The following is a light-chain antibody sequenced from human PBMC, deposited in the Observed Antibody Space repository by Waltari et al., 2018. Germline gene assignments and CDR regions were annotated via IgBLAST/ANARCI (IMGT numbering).Light chain of an antibody. CDR3: QQHDHLPFT. CDR2: DAS. J-gene: IGKJ3*01. CDR1: QDIANY. Sequence: DIQMTQSPSSLSPSVGDGVTITCQATQDIANYLNWYQQKPGKAPKLLVYDASNLHSGVPSRFSGSGSGTHFTFTITGLQPEDIATYYCQQHDHLPFTFGPGTKVDIK. V-gene: IGKV1-33*01.